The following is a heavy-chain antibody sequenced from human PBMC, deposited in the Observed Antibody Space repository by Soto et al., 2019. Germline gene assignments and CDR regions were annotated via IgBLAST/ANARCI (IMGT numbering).Heavy chain of an antibody. J-gene: IGHJ6*03. CDR1: GYTFTSYD. V-gene: IGHV1-8*01. CDR2: MNPNSGNT. Sequence: ASVKVSCKASGYTFTSYDINWVRQATGQGLEWMGWMNPNSGNTSCSEKNLDSRVMMRSTSISTADLMLISRISEDEAVVYCSRRVRLRSSCYDDYYYYMDVWGKGTTVTVSS. D-gene: IGHD2-15*01. CDR3: SRRVRLRSSCYDDYYYYMDV.